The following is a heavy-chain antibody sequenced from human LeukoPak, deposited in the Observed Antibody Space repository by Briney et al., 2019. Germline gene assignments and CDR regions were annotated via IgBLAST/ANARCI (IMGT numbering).Heavy chain of an antibody. CDR1: GFTFSTYW. J-gene: IGHJ4*02. CDR2: VRPKGTTT. Sequence: GGSLRLSCAASGFTFSTYWMHWVRQAPGKGLVWVSHVRPKGTTTAYADSVKGRFTISRDNAKNTLFLQMNSLSAEDTAVYYCARDLDWVLFDYWGQGTLVTVSS. CDR3: ARDLDWVLFDY. V-gene: IGHV3-74*03. D-gene: IGHD3-9*01.